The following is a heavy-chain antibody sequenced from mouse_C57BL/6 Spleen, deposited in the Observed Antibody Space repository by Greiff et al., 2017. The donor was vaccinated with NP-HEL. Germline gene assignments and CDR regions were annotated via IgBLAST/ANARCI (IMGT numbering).Heavy chain of an antibody. CDR1: GYSFTGYY. CDR3: AQRVYGSSFFAY. Sequence: VQLQQSGPELVKPGASVKISCKASGYSFTGYYMNWVKQSPEKSLEWIGEINPSTGGTTYNQKFKAKATLTVDKSSSTAYMQLKSLTSEDSAVYYCAQRVYGSSFFAYWGQGTLVTVSA. D-gene: IGHD1-1*01. CDR2: INPSTGGT. V-gene: IGHV1-42*01. J-gene: IGHJ3*01.